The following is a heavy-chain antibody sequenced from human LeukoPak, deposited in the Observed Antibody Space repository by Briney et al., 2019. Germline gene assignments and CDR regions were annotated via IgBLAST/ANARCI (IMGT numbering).Heavy chain of an antibody. CDR3: ARGVGSSWYLDY. V-gene: IGHV3-9*01. CDR1: GFTFDDYA. CDR2: ISWNSGSI. Sequence: GGSLRLSCAASGFTFDDYAMHWVRQAPGKGLEWVSGISWNSGSIGYADSVKGRFTISRDNAKNSLYLQMNSLRAEDTAVYYCARGVGSSWYLDYWGQGTLVTVSS. J-gene: IGHJ4*02. D-gene: IGHD6-13*01.